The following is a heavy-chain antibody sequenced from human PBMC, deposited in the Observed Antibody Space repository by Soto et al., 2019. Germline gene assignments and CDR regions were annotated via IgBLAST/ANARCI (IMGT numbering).Heavy chain of an antibody. D-gene: IGHD3-10*01. Sequence: QITLKESGPPLVKPTQTLTLTCTFSGFSLSTSGVGVGWIRQPPGKALEGLALIYWDDDKRHSPSLQSRLTIPKDTSKNQVVLTMTNMDPVDTATYYCAHGSVLLWFGELSATFDYWGQGTLVTVSS. J-gene: IGHJ4*02. CDR2: IYWDDDK. CDR3: AHGSVLLWFGELSATFDY. CDR1: GFSLSTSGVG. V-gene: IGHV2-5*02.